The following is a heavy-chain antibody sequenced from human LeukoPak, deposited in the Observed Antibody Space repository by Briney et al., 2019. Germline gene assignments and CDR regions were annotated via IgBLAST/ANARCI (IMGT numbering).Heavy chain of an antibody. CDR3: ARALFSSSWTLNFDY. J-gene: IGHJ4*02. CDR1: GGSISSSSYY. Sequence: PSETLSLTCTVSGGSISSSSYYWGWIRQPPGKGLEWIGSIYYSGSTNYNPSLKSRVTISVDTSKNQFSLKLSSVTAADTAVYYCARALFSSSWTLNFDYWGQGTLVTVSS. CDR2: IYYSGST. D-gene: IGHD6-13*01. V-gene: IGHV4-39*07.